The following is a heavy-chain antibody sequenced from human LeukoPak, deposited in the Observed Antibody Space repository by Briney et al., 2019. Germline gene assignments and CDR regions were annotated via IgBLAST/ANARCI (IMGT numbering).Heavy chain of an antibody. CDR3: ARLTKGDQWLAYYFDY. Sequence: SETLSLTCTVSRGSNSGFVWSWIRQPPGGGLEYIGFIYDTGTPTNYNPLLKSRVTLSVDTSKNQFSLNLNSVTAADTAVYYCARLTKGDQWLAYYFDYWGQGALVTVSS. CDR2: IYDTGTPT. D-gene: IGHD6-19*01. CDR1: RGSNSGFV. J-gene: IGHJ4*02. V-gene: IGHV4-59*08.